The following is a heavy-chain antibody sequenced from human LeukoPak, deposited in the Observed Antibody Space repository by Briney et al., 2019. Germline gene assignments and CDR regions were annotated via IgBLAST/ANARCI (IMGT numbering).Heavy chain of an antibody. D-gene: IGHD3-10*01. J-gene: IGHJ3*02. CDR1: GFTFSDYY. CDR2: ISSSGSTI. Sequence: PGGSLRLSCAASGFTFSDYYMSWIRQAPGKGLEWVSYISSSGSTIYYADSVKGRFTISRDNAENSLYLQMNSLRAEDTAVYYCAREDYYGSGSFVAAGAFDIWGQGTMVTVSS. V-gene: IGHV3-11*01. CDR3: AREDYYGSGSFVAAGAFDI.